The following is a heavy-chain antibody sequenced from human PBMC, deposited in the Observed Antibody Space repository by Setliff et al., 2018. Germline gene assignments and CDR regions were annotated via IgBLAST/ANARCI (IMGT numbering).Heavy chain of an antibody. V-gene: IGHV3-23*01. J-gene: IGHJ4*02. CDR2: ISGNGDNT. CDR3: AKGRGSSFAAQNY. CDR1: GFTFSNYA. Sequence: GGSLSLSCAASGFTFSNYAMTWVRQAPGKGLEWVSGISGNGDNTYYADSVKGRFTISRDNSKNTLYLQMNNLRGEDTAVYYCAKGRGSSFAAQNYWGQGTLVTVSS. D-gene: IGHD6-6*01.